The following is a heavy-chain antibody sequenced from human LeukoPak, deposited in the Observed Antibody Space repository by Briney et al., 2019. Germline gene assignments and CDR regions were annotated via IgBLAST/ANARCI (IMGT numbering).Heavy chain of an antibody. CDR2: ISGSGGST. CDR3: AKDRLGYYDSSGIFPAHAFDI. J-gene: IGHJ3*02. D-gene: IGHD3-22*01. CDR1: GYTFSSYA. V-gene: IGHV3-23*01. Sequence: PGGSLRLYCAASGYTFSSYAMSWVRQAPGKGLEWVSAISGSGGSTYYADSVKGRFTISRDNSKNTLYLQMNSLRAEDTAVYYCAKDRLGYYDSSGIFPAHAFDIWGQGTMVTVSS.